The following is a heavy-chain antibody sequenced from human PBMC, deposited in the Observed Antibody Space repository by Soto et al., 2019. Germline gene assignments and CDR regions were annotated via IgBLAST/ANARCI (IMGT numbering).Heavy chain of an antibody. CDR3: TTDFMITFGYYYDSSGYAFDI. D-gene: IGHD3-22*01. Sequence: GSLRLSCAASGFTFSNAWMSWVRQAPGKGLEWVGRIKSKTDGGTTDYAAPVKGRFTISRDDSKNTLYLQMNSLKTEDTAVYYCTTDFMITFGYYYDSSGYAFDIWGQGTMVTVSS. CDR1: GFTFSNAW. CDR2: IKSKTDGGTT. J-gene: IGHJ3*02. V-gene: IGHV3-15*01.